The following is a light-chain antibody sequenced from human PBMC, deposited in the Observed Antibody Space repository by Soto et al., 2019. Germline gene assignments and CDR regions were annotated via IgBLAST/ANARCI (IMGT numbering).Light chain of an antibody. V-gene: IGLV2-14*01. Sequence: QSALTQPASVSGSPGQSITISCTGTSSDVGGYNYVSWYQQHPGKAPKLMIYDVSHRPSGVSNRFSGSKSGNTASLTISGLQAEDEADYYCSSYTCSSLYVFGTGTKLTVL. CDR1: SSDVGGYNY. CDR3: SSYTCSSLYV. CDR2: DVS. J-gene: IGLJ1*01.